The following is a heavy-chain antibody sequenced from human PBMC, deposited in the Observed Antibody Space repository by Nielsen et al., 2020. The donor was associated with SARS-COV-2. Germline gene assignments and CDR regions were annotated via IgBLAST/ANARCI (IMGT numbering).Heavy chain of an antibody. Sequence: GESLKISCAASGFTFSSYWMNWVRQAPGKGLEWVANIKQDGSEKYYVDSVKGRFTISRDNAKNSLYLQMNSLRAEDTAVYYCARDLRFGEEQHDYWGQGTLVTVSS. J-gene: IGHJ4*02. CDR2: IKQDGSEK. CDR3: ARDLRFGEEQHDY. CDR1: GFTFSSYW. V-gene: IGHV3-7*01. D-gene: IGHD3-10*01.